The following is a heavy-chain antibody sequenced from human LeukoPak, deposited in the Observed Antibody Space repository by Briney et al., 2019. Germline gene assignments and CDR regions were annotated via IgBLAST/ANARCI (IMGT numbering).Heavy chain of an antibody. Sequence: SETLSLTCTVSGGSISSSSYYWGWIRQPPGKGLEWIGSIYYSGSTYYNPSLKSRVTISVDTSKNQFSLKLSSVTAADTAVYYCASHHKAVVPAYYYYYMDVWGKGTTVTVSS. V-gene: IGHV4-39*01. J-gene: IGHJ6*03. CDR2: IYYSGST. CDR3: ASHHKAVVPAYYYYYMDV. D-gene: IGHD2-2*01. CDR1: GGSISSSSYY.